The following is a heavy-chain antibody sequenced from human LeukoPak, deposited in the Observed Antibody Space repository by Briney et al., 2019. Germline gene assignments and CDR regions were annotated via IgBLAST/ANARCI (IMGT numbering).Heavy chain of an antibody. D-gene: IGHD6-13*01. Sequence: ASVNVSCKASGYTFTSYAMHWVRQAPGQRLEWMGWINAGNGNTKYSQKFQGRVTITRDTSASTAYMELSSLRSEDTAVYYCARGCYGESSSSWYWFDPWGQGTLVTVSS. V-gene: IGHV1-3*01. CDR3: ARGCYGESSSSWYWFDP. CDR2: INAGNGNT. J-gene: IGHJ5*02. CDR1: GYTFTSYA.